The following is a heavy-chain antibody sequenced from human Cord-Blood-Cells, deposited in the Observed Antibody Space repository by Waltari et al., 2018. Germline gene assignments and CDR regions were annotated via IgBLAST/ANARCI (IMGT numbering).Heavy chain of an antibody. CDR1: GGSISSSSYY. D-gene: IGHD2-8*01. CDR2: IYYSGST. CDR3: VGGGRTNDAFDI. J-gene: IGHJ3*02. V-gene: IGHV4-39*01. Sequence: QLQLQESGPGLVKPSETLSLTCTVSGGSISSSSYYWGWIRQPPGKGLEWVGSIYYSGSTYYNPSLKSRVTISVDTSKNQFSRKLSSVTAADTAVYYCVGGGRTNDAFDIWGQGTMVTVSS.